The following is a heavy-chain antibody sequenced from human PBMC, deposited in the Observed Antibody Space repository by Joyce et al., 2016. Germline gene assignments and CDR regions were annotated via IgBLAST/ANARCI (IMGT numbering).Heavy chain of an antibody. J-gene: IGHJ5*02. CDR1: GFPFTKSW. CDR3: STDPDRGSARA. V-gene: IGHV3-15*01. D-gene: IGHD1-14*01. Sequence: EVHLVESGGGLMKPGGSLRLSCAASGFPFTKSWMSWVHQAPGKGLEWVGRIRSMPDGGTTDYAAPVKGRFTISRDDSRDMVFLQMSSLKTEDTAVYYCSTDPDRGSARAWGQGTLVAVSS. CDR2: IRSMPDGGTT.